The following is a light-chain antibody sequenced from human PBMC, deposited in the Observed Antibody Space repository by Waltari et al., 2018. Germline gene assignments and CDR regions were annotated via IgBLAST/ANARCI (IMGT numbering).Light chain of an antibody. CDR1: QSISTS. CDR2: KAS. CDR3: QQYNTYRYT. J-gene: IGKJ2*01. Sequence: DIQMTQSPSTLSASVGDKVTITCRASQSISTSLAWYQQKPGKAPKLLIFKASSLESGVPSRFSGSASGTEFTLTINGLQPDDFATYYCQQYNTYRYTFGQGTKLEI. V-gene: IGKV1-5*03.